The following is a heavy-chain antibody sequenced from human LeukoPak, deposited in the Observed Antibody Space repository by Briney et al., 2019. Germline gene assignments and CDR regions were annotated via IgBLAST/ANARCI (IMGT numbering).Heavy chain of an antibody. CDR1: GFTFSSYA. CDR2: ISYDGSNK. CDR3: ARGGGTIIDY. Sequence: PGRSLRLSCAASGFTFSSYAMHWVRQAPGKGLEWVAVISYDGSNKYYADSVKGRFTISRDNSKNSLYLQMNSLRAEDTAVYYCARGGGTIIDYWGQGTLVTVSS. J-gene: IGHJ4*02. V-gene: IGHV3-30-3*01. D-gene: IGHD1-14*01.